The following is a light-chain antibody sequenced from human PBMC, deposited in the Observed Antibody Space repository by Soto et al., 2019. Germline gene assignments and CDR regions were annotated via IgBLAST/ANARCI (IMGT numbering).Light chain of an antibody. J-gene: IGLJ1*01. V-gene: IGLV2-11*01. CDR2: GVS. Sequence: QSALTQPRSVSGSPGQSVTISCIGTSSDVGGDSYVSWYQQHPGTAPKLLIYGVSDRPSGVPDRFSGSESCSTASLTMSGLEAEDEADYYCCACGDTYTYVFGTGTKLTVL. CDR1: SSDVGGDSY. CDR3: CACGDTYTYV.